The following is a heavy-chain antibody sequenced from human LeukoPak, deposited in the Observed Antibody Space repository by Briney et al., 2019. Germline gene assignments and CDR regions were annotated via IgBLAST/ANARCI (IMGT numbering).Heavy chain of an antibody. V-gene: IGHV3-30*03. CDR2: ISYDGSNK. J-gene: IGHJ4*02. CDR1: GFTVSSNY. Sequence: SGGSLRLSCAASGFTVSSNYMSWVRQAPGKGLEWVAVISYDGSNKYYADSVKGRFTISRDNSKNTLYLQMNSLRAEDTAVYYCARTLDYYDSSGFTPGWFDYWGQGTLVTVSS. D-gene: IGHD3-22*01. CDR3: ARTLDYYDSSGFTPGWFDY.